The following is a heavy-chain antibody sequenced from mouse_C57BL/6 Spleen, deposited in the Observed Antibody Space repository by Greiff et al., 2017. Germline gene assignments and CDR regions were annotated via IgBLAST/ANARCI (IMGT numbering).Heavy chain of an antibody. CDR1: GFSLTSYG. CDR3: ARGGYYDYDEGYFDY. V-gene: IGHV2-2*01. Sequence: VKLMESGPGLVQPSQSLSITCTVSGFSLTSYGVHWVRQSPGKGLEWLGVIWSGGSTDYNAAFISRLSISKDNSKSQVFFKMNSLQADDTAIYYCARGGYYDYDEGYFDYWGQGTTLTVSS. CDR2: IWSGGST. D-gene: IGHD2-4*01. J-gene: IGHJ2*01.